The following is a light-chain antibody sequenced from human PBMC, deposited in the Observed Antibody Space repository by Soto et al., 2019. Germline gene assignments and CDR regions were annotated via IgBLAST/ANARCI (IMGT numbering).Light chain of an antibody. V-gene: IGLV1-51*01. CDR3: ATWDSSLTGEV. Sequence: QSVLTQPPSVSAAPGQTVTISCSGSSSNIGNNYVSWYQQLPGTAPKLLIYDSNKRPSGIPDRFSGSKSGTSATLDITGLQTGDEAYYYCATWDSSLTGEVFGGGTKLTVL. J-gene: IGLJ2*01. CDR2: DSN. CDR1: SSNIGNNY.